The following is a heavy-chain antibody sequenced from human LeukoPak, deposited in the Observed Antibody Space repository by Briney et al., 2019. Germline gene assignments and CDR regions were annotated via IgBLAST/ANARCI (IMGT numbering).Heavy chain of an antibody. CDR2: IFPSGGEI. CDR1: GFTFSTFA. V-gene: IGHV3-23*01. Sequence: PGGSLRLSCEASGFTFSTFAMIWVRQPPGKGLEWVSSIFPSGGEIHYADSVRGRFTISRDNSKSTLSLQMNSLRAEDTAVYYCAKDLVIHYDILTGQSFDYWGQGTLVTVSS. D-gene: IGHD3-9*01. CDR3: AKDLVIHYDILTGQSFDY. J-gene: IGHJ4*02.